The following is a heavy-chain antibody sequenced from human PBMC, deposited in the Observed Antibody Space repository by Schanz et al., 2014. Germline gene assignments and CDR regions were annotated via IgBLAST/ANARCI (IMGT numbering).Heavy chain of an antibody. CDR2: LWHDGSKK. V-gene: IGHV3-33*06. CDR3: AKGRFGELSAFDI. Sequence: VQLVESGGGVVQPGRSLRLSCAASGFTVRSYAMHWVRQAPGKGLEWVAILWHDGSKKYYADSVKGRFTVSRDNSKNTLYLQMNSLRAEDTAVYYCAKGRFGELSAFDIWGQGTMVTVSS. CDR1: GFTVRSYA. J-gene: IGHJ3*02. D-gene: IGHD3-10*01.